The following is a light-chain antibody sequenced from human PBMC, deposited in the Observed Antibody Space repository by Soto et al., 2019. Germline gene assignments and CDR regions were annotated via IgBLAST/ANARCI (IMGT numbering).Light chain of an antibody. Sequence: QSVLTQPSSVSGSPGHSVAISCTGTSSDVGSYNRVSWYQQPPDSAPKLIIYDVTNRPSGVPDRFSGSKSGNAASLTISGLQAEDEADYSCSSFTTTNTYFFGSGTKATVL. V-gene: IGLV2-18*02. CDR2: DVT. CDR1: SSDVGSYNR. CDR3: SSFTTTNTYF. J-gene: IGLJ1*01.